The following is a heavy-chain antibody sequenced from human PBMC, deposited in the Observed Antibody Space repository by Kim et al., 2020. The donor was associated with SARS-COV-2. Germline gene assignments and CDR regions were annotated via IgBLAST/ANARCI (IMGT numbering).Heavy chain of an antibody. D-gene: IGHD6-19*01. V-gene: IGHV3-74*01. CDR3: AKGDGVAVAGTFDY. J-gene: IGHJ4*02. Sequence: ADSVKGRFTISRDNAKNTLYLQMNSLRAEDTAVYYCAKGDGVAVAGTFDYWGQGTLVTVSS.